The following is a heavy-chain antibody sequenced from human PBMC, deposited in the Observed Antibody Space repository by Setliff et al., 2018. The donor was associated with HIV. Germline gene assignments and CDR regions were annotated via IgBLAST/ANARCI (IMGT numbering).Heavy chain of an antibody. CDR3: AKTSSIVATGPLNYYYYMDV. V-gene: IGHV3-23*01. CDR1: GFAFSTFD. D-gene: IGHD6-13*01. CDR2: VGVGGGAT. Sequence: GESLKISCAASGFAFSTFDMNWVRQALGKGLEWVSAVGVGGGATYYADSVRGRFAVSRDDSKNTLYLQMNSLRAEDTAVYYCAKTSSIVATGPLNYYYYMDVWGKGTTVTVSS. J-gene: IGHJ6*03.